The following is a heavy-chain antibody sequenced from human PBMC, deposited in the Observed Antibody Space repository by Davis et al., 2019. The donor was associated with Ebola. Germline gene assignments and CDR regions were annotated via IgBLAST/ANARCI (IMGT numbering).Heavy chain of an antibody. CDR3: ARIPHDFGDYYWYFGL. J-gene: IGHJ2*01. CDR2: IYYSGST. V-gene: IGHV4-39*01. CDR1: GGPISSSSYY. D-gene: IGHD4-17*01. Sequence: SETLSLTCTVSGGPISSSSYYWGWIRQPPGMGLEWSGSIYYSGSTYYNPSLKSRVTISVDTSKNQFSLKLSSVTAADTAVYYCARIPHDFGDYYWYFGLWGRGTLVTVSS.